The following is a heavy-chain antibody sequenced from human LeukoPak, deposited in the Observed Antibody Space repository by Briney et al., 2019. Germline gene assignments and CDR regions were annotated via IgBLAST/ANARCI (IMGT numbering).Heavy chain of an antibody. V-gene: IGHV1-2*02. D-gene: IGHD6-13*01. J-gene: IGHJ6*02. Sequence: GASVKVSCKASGYTFTGYYMHWVRQAPGQGLEWMGWINPNSGGTNYAQKFQGRVTMTRDTSISTAYMELSRLRSDDTAVYYCARLPIAADEYYYYGMDVWGQGTPVNVSS. CDR3: ARLPIAADEYYYYGMDV. CDR2: INPNSGGT. CDR1: GYTFTGYY.